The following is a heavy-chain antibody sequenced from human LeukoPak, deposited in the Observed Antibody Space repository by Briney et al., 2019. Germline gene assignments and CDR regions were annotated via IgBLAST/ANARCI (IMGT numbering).Heavy chain of an antibody. CDR2: ISYDGSNK. D-gene: IGHD3-10*01. CDR1: GFTFRSYA. V-gene: IGHV3-30*04. J-gene: IGHJ4*02. Sequence: GRSLRLSCAASGFTFRSYAMHWVRQAPGKGLEGVAVISYDGSNKYYADSVKGRFTISRDNSKNTLYLQMNSLRAEDTAVYYCASDYYGSGSYRSDYWGQGTLVTVSS. CDR3: ASDYYGSGSYRSDY.